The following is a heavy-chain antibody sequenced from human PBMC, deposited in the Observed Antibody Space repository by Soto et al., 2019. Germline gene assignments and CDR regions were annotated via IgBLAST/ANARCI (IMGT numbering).Heavy chain of an antibody. J-gene: IGHJ4*02. Sequence: PGGSLRLSCAASGFTFMSYTMNWVRQAPGTGLEWVASISSSSSYMEYADSLKGRFTISRDNAKNSVHLQMRSLRAEDTAVYYCARGSFFYETSGYYPPDYWGQGTLVTVSS. CDR1: GFTFMSYT. D-gene: IGHD3-22*01. V-gene: IGHV3-21*01. CDR2: ISSSSSYM. CDR3: ARGSFFYETSGYYPPDY.